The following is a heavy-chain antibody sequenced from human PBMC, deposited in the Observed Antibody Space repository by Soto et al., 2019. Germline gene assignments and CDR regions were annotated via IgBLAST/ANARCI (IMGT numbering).Heavy chain of an antibody. CDR3: ARDNNDFWSLYPLAFDY. D-gene: IGHD3-3*01. CDR1: GGSLSKYY. J-gene: IGHJ4*02. V-gene: IGHV4-4*07. Sequence: SETLSLTCSVSGGSLSKYYWSWIRQPPGKGLEWIGRISTSGHVVSKVSLRSRLTMSVDMSNNHFSLKLTSVTAADTAVYYCARDNNDFWSLYPLAFDYWGQGALVTVSS. CDR2: ISTSGHV.